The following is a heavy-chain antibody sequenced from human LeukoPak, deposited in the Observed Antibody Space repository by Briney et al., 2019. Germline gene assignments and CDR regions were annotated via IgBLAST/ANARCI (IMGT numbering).Heavy chain of an antibody. CDR1: GYTFTSYD. CDR2: MNPNSGNT. D-gene: IGHD2-2*01. CDR3: ARGSAQLTNYYYYGMDV. V-gene: IGHV1-8*01. J-gene: IGHJ6*02. Sequence: ASVKVSCKASGYTFTSYDINWVRQATGQGLEWVGWMNPNSGNTGYAQKFQGRVTMTRNTSISTAYMELSSLRSEDTAVYYCARGSAQLTNYYYYGMDVWGQGTTVTVSS.